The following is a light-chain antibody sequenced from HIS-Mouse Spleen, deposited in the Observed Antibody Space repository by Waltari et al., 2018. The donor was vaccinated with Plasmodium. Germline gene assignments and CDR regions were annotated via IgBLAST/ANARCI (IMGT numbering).Light chain of an antibody. CDR1: NLGAKY. CDR3: QAWDSSTAV. V-gene: IGLV3-1*01. CDR2: QDS. J-gene: IGLJ3*02. Sequence: SYELTQPPSVSVSPGQTASITCSGHNLGAKYACWYQQQPGQSPVLVIYQDSKRPSGIPERFSGSNAGNTATLTISGTQAMDEADYYCQAWDSSTAVFGGGTKLTVL.